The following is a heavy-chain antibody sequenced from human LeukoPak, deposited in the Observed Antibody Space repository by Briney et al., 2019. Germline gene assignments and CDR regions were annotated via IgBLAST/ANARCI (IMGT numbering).Heavy chain of an antibody. D-gene: IGHD2-2*01. J-gene: IGHJ5*02. V-gene: IGHV4-34*01. CDR2: INHSGST. CDR3: ARGTAKYCSSTSCYGLTRLYNWFDP. Sequence: PSETLSLTCAVYGGSFSGYYWSWIRQPPGKGLEWIGEINHSGSTNYNPSLKSRVTISVDTSKNQFSLKLSSVTAADTAVYYCARGTAKYCSSTSCYGLTRLYNWFDPWGPGTLVTVSS. CDR1: GGSFSGYY.